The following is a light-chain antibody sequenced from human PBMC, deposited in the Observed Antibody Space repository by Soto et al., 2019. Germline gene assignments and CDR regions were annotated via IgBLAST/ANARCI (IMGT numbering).Light chain of an antibody. J-gene: IGKJ1*01. Sequence: IQMTQSPSTLSASVGDRVTITCRASQSISSWLAWYQQKPGKALKLLIYKASSLESGVPSRFSGRGSGTEFTLTISSLQPDDFATYYCQQYNSYSWTFGQGTKVEIK. V-gene: IGKV1-5*03. CDR1: QSISSW. CDR2: KAS. CDR3: QQYNSYSWT.